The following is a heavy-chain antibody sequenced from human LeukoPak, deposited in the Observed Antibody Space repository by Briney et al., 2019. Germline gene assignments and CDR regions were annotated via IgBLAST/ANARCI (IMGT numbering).Heavy chain of an antibody. D-gene: IGHD3-10*01. V-gene: IGHV5-10-1*01. Sequence: GASLRISCKGSGYNFTTYWITWVRQMPGKGLEWVGRIDPSDSYTKYSPSFHGPVTISADKSISTAYLQWSSLKASDTAMYYCARLLSRMVRGVRGGYYFDYWGQGTLVTVSS. CDR1: GYNFTTYW. CDR3: ARLLSRMVRGVRGGYYFDY. J-gene: IGHJ4*02. CDR2: IDPSDSYT.